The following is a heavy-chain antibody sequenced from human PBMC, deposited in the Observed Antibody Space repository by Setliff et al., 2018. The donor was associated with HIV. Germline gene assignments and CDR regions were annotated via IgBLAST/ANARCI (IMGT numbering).Heavy chain of an antibody. CDR2: ISWNSGSI. CDR1: GFTFDDYA. V-gene: IGHV3-9*01. Sequence: LRLSCAASGFTFDDYAMHWVRQAPGKGLEWVSGISWNSGSIGYADSVKGRFTISRDNAKNSLYLQMDSLRVEDTAVYYCAQGRTTTWYDMDVWGQGTTVTVSS. J-gene: IGHJ6*01. D-gene: IGHD2-2*01. CDR3: AQGRTTTWYDMDV.